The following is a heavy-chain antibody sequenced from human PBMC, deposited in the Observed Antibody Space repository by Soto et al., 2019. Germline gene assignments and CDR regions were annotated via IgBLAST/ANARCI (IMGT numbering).Heavy chain of an antibody. CDR1: GGTFSSYT. D-gene: IGHD6-19*01. CDR3: ARGRRSGWTSEFDY. J-gene: IGHJ4*02. Sequence: ASVKVSCKASGGTFSSYTISWVRQAPGQGLEWMGRIIPILGIANYAQKFQGRVTITADKSTSTAYMELSSLRSEDTAVYYCARGRRSGWTSEFDYWGQGTLVTVSS. V-gene: IGHV1-69*02. CDR2: IIPILGIA.